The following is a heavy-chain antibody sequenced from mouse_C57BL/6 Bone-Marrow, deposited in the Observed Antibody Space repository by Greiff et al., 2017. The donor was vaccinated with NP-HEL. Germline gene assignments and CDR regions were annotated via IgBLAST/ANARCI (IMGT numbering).Heavy chain of an antibody. CDR1: GYTFTNYW. J-gene: IGHJ2*01. D-gene: IGHD2-4*01. Sequence: VQLQQSGAELVRPGTSVKMSCKASGYTFTNYWIGWAKQRPGHGLEWIGDIYPGGGYTNYNEKFKGKATLTADKSSSTAYMQFSSLTSEDSAIYYCARGGDYDGGYYFDYWGQGTTLTVSS. CDR3: ARGGDYDGGYYFDY. CDR2: IYPGGGYT. V-gene: IGHV1-63*01.